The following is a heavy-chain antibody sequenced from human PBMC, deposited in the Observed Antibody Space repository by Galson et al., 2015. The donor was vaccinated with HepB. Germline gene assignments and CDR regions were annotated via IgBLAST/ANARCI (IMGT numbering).Heavy chain of an antibody. J-gene: IGHJ4*02. CDR1: GFSLDYYS. V-gene: IGHV3-30-3*01. D-gene: IGHD1-26*01. CDR2: ITHDGSQK. CDR3: ARDVGTTTRFFDY. Sequence: SLRLSCAASGFSLDYYSMHWVRQAPGEGLEWVTVITHDGSQKKYADSVKGRFTISRDTSKNTLYLQMNSLRSEDTAMYYCARDVGTTTRFFDYWGQGTLVTVSS.